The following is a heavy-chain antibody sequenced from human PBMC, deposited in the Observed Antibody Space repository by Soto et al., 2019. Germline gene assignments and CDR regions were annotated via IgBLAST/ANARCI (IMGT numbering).Heavy chain of an antibody. J-gene: IGHJ4*02. CDR3: ARGGHGSSSNY. CDR2: LNPIFGIT. Sequence: QVPLLQSGAEVKKPGSSVKVSCRASGGTFVNIVTPGWRQAPGQGLEWMGGLNPIFGITNFAQKFQGRVTLSADESTTIAYMELTSLNSEDMAVYYCARGGHGSSSNYWGQGTLVTVSS. CDR1: GGTFVNIV. D-gene: IGHD6-13*01. V-gene: IGHV1-69*01.